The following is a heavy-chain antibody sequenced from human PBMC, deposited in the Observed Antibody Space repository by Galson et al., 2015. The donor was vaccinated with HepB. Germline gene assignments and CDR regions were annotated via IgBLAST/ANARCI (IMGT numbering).Heavy chain of an antibody. Sequence: QSGAEVKKPGESLRISCKGSGCSFTSYWISWVRQMPGKGLEWMGRIDPSDSYTNYGPSFQGHVTISADKSISTAYLQWSSLKASDTAMYYCARRISSGWYYGAFDIWGQGTMVTVSS. CDR3: ARRISSGWYYGAFDI. D-gene: IGHD6-19*01. CDR1: GCSFTSYW. CDR2: IDPSDSYT. V-gene: IGHV5-10-1*01. J-gene: IGHJ3*02.